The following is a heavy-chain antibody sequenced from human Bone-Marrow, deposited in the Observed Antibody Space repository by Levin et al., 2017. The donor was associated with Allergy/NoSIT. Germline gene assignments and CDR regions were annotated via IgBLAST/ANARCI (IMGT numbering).Heavy chain of an antibody. CDR3: ARARSTAPRFGEPYYYYYYMDV. Sequence: ASETLSLTCAVYGGSFSGYYWSWIRQPPGKGLEWIGEINHSGSTNYNPSLKSRVTISVDTSKNQFSLKLSSVTAADTAVYYCARARSTAPRFGEPYYYYYYMDVWGKGTTVTVSS. D-gene: IGHD3-10*01. J-gene: IGHJ6*03. CDR2: INHSGST. CDR1: GGSFSGYY. V-gene: IGHV4-34*01.